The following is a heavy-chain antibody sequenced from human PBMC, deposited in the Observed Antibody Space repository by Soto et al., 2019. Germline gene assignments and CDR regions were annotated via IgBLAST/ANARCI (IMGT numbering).Heavy chain of an antibody. Sequence: GGPMRLPSAASGLKFRSHGRHWVRQDPGKGLVWVSRISGDGSSTSYADSVKGRFTISRDNAKNTLYLQMNSLRVVVTAVYYCASEQVGASSWGNGTLDTV. V-gene: IGHV3-74*01. D-gene: IGHD2-15*01. CDR1: GLKFRSHG. CDR2: ISGDGSST. J-gene: IGHJ4*01. CDR3: ASEQVGASS.